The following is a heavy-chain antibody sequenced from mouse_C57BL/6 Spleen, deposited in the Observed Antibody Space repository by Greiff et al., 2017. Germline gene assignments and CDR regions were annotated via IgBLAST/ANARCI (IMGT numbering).Heavy chain of an antibody. CDR2: IDPEDGET. V-gene: IGHV14-2*01. Sequence: EVKLQESGAELVKPGASVKLSCTASGFNIKDYYMHWVKQRTEQGLEWIGRIDPEDGETKYAPKFQGKATITADTSSNTAYLQLSSLTSEDTAVYYCARGCYYYCSCYDYYAMDYWGQGTSVTVSS. CDR1: GFNIKDYY. J-gene: IGHJ4*01. D-gene: IGHD1-1*01. CDR3: ARGCYYYCSCYDYYAMDY.